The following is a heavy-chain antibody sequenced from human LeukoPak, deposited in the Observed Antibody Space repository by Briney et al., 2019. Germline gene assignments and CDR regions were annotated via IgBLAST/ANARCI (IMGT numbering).Heavy chain of an antibody. CDR2: FDPEDGET. J-gene: IGHJ6*02. Sequence: GASVKVSCKVSGYTLTELSMHWVRQAPGKGLEWMGGFDPEDGETIYAQKSQGRVTMTEDTSTDTAYMELSSLRSEDTAVYYCATIYCSSTSCYRYYYYGMDVWGQGTTVTVSS. D-gene: IGHD2-2*01. CDR1: GYTLTELS. V-gene: IGHV1-24*01. CDR3: ATIYCSSTSCYRYYYYGMDV.